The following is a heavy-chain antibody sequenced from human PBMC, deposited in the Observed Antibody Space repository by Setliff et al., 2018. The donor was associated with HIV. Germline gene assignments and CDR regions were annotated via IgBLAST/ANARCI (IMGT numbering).Heavy chain of an antibody. J-gene: IGHJ4*02. D-gene: IGHD2-21*01. CDR1: GFIFSTFP. Sequence: GESLKISCAASGFIFSTFPMHWVRQAPGKGLEWVAVMSGDANSQYYADSVRGRFTISRDNSKNTVYLQMNSLTTEDTAVYYCARDRNCGNGCYSSADHWGLGTLVTVS. CDR2: MSGDANSQ. V-gene: IGHV3-30*01. CDR3: ARDRNCGNGCYSSADH.